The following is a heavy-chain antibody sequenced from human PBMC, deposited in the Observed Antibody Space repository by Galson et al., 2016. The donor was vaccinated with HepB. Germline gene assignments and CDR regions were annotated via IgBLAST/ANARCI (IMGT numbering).Heavy chain of an antibody. J-gene: IGHJ4*02. CDR2: INQGGGEK. D-gene: IGHD1-14*01. CDR3: ANHRG. V-gene: IGHV3-7*03. CDR1: GFTFTSHW. Sequence: SLRLSCAASGFTFTSHWMHWVRQAPGKGLEWMANINQGGGEKYYVDSVKGRFTISRDNSKNSLYLQMNSLRAEDTAVYYCANHRGWGQGTLVTVSS.